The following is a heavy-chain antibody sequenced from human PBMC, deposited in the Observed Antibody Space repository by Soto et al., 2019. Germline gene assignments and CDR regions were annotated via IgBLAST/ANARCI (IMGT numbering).Heavy chain of an antibody. J-gene: IGHJ4*02. D-gene: IGHD2-15*01. V-gene: IGHV4-59*01. Sequence: SETLSLTCTVSGGSISSYYWSWIRQPPGKGLEWIGYIYYSGSTNYNPSLKSRVTMSVDTSKNQFSLKVNSMTAADTAVYYCARGGSKIDYWGQGTLVTVSS. CDR2: IYYSGST. CDR3: ARGGSKIDY. CDR1: GGSISSYY.